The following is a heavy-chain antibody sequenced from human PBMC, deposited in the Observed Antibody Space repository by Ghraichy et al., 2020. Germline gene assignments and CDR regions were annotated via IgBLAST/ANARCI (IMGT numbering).Heavy chain of an antibody. CDR3: ATPVVTPNDGDY. D-gene: IGHD4-23*01. J-gene: IGHJ4*02. Sequence: ASVKVSCKASGYTFTNFAMHWVRQAPGQGLEWMGWINTGNGYTKYSQKFEGRVTMTRGTSASTAYMELSSLTSEDTAVYYCATPVVTPNDGDYWGQGTLVTVSS. CDR1: GYTFTNFA. V-gene: IGHV1-3*04. CDR2: INTGNGYT.